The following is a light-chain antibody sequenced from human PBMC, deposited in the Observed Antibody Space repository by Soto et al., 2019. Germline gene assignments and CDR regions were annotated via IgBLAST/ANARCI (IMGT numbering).Light chain of an antibody. CDR1: QSVSSN. CDR2: DAS. CDR3: RQRSNWIT. V-gene: IGKV3-11*01. Sequence: EIVLRHSPGTLSLSPVERATLSFRASQSVSSNLAWYQQKPGQAPSLLIYDASSRATGIPARFSGSGSGTDFTLTISSVEPEDFAVYYCRQRSNWITFGQGTRLEI. J-gene: IGKJ5*01.